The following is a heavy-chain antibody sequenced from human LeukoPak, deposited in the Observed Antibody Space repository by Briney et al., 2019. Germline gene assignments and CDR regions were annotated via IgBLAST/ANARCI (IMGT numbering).Heavy chain of an antibody. D-gene: IGHD6-13*01. CDR2: IYPGDSDT. CDR1: GYSFTSYW. J-gene: IGHJ1*01. CDR3: ASSREQQLEYFQH. V-gene: IGHV5-51*01. Sequence: GESLKISCQGSGYSFTSYWIGWVRQMPGKGLEWMGIIYPGDSDTRYSPSFQGQVTISADRSISTAYLQWSSLKASDTAMYYCASSREQQLEYFQHWGQGTLVTVSS.